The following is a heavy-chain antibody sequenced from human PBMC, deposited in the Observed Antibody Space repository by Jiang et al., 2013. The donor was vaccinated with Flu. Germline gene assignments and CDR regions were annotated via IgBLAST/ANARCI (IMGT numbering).Heavy chain of an antibody. CDR3: ARDDDSNGQGAFDI. CDR1: GGSIDTYY. V-gene: IGHV4-59*12. J-gene: IGHJ3*02. Sequence: PGLVKPSETLSLTCTVSGGSIDTYYWSWIRQPPGKGLEWIGYIYYSGNTSYNPSLKSRVTMSVDTSKNQFSLKLSSVTAADTAVYYCARDDDSNGQGAFDIWGQGTMVTVSS. CDR2: IYYSGNT. D-gene: IGHD3-22*01.